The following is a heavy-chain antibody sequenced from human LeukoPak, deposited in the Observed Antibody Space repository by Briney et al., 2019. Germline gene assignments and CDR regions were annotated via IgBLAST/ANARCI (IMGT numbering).Heavy chain of an antibody. D-gene: IGHD3-10*01. J-gene: IGHJ5*02. CDR1: GFTFSSYW. CDR2: IKHDGSEK. Sequence: PGGSLRLSCVDSGFTFSSYWMNWVRQAPGKGLEWVASIKHDGSEKYYVDSVKGRFTISRDNAKNSLYLQMNSLRAEDTAVYYCARDPSYYYGSGTYSNWFDPWGQGTLVTVSS. V-gene: IGHV3-7*01. CDR3: ARDPSYYYGSGTYSNWFDP.